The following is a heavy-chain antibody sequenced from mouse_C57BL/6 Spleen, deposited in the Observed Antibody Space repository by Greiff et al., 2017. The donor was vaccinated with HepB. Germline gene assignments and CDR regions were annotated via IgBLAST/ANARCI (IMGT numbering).Heavy chain of an antibody. D-gene: IGHD3-1*01. J-gene: IGHJ2*01. CDR2: ISSGGSYT. CDR3: ARHAIGRYYFDY. CDR1: GFTFSSYG. Sequence: EVKLVESGGDLVKPGGSLKLSCAASGFTFSSYGMSWVRQTPDKRLEWVATISSGGSYTYYPDSVKGRFTISRDNAKNTLYLQMSSLKSEDTAMYYCARHAIGRYYFDYWGQGTTLTVSS. V-gene: IGHV5-6*01.